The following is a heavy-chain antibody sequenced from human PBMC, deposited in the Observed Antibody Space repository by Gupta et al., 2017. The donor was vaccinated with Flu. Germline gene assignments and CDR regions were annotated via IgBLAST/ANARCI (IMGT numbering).Heavy chain of an antibody. J-gene: IGHJ4*02. CDR3: SRGYCTNNVCYNFDY. D-gene: IGHD2-8*01. CDR1: GFTFSGSA. CDR2: IRSKADNYAT. Sequence: EVQLVESGGGLVQPGGSLKLSCAASGFTFSGSAMHWVRQASGKGLEWVGRIRSKADNYATAYTASLNGRFTISRDDSKNTAYLQMDSLRTEDTAVYYCSRGYCTNNVCYNFDYWGQGTLVTVSS. V-gene: IGHV3-73*01.